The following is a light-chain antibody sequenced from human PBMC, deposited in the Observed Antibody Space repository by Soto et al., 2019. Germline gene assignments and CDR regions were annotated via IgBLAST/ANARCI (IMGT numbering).Light chain of an antibody. Sequence: NFMLTQPHSVSESPGKTVTISCTRSSGSIASNYVQWYQQRPGSAPTTVIYEDNQRPSGVPDRFSGSIDSSSNSASLTISGLKTEDEADYYWQSYDSSSYVFGTGTKLTVL. CDR2: EDN. J-gene: IGLJ1*01. CDR3: QSYDSSSYV. V-gene: IGLV6-57*04. CDR1: SGSIASNY.